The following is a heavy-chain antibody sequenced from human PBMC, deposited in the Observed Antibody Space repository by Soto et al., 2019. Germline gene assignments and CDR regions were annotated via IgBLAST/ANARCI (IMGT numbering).Heavy chain of an antibody. V-gene: IGHV3-30-3*01. CDR3: ARDDEGGSYCDLGY. J-gene: IGHJ4*02. CDR2: ILHDGNNK. CDR1: GFTFSNYI. Sequence: QVQLVESGGGVVQPGRSLRLSCAASGFTFSNYIMHWVLQAPGKGLEWVAIILHDGNNKYYADSVKGRFTISRDNSKNTLYLQMNSLRTEDTAIYYCARDDEGGSYCDLGYWGQGTLVTVSS. D-gene: IGHD3-10*01.